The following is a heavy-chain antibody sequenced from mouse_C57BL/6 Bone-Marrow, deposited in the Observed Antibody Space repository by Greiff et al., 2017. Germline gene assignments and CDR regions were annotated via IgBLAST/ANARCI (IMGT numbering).Heavy chain of an antibody. D-gene: IGHD4-1*01. CDR3: VRQSWDWYFDV. J-gene: IGHJ1*03. V-gene: IGHV10-1*01. CDR2: ISSKSNNYAT. CDR1: GFSFNTYA. Sequence: EVLLVESGGGLVQPKGSLKLSCAASGFSFNTYAMNWVRQAPGKGLEWVARISSKSNNYATYYADSVKDRLTISRDNSESMLYLQMSSLKSEDTAMYYCVRQSWDWYFDVWGTGTTVTVSS.